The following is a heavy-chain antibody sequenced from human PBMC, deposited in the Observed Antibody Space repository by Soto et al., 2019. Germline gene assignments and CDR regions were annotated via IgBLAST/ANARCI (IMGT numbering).Heavy chain of an antibody. CDR3: ARVFPSYCGGDCSYFDS. Sequence: PSETLSLTCAVYGGSFSGYYWSWIRQPPGKGLEWIGEINHSGSTKSNPSLKSRVTMSVDMSKNQFSLRLTSVTAADTAVYYCARVFPSYCGGDCSYFDSWGQGTLVTVSS. J-gene: IGHJ4*02. CDR2: INHSGST. V-gene: IGHV4-34*01. CDR1: GGSFSGYY. D-gene: IGHD2-21*02.